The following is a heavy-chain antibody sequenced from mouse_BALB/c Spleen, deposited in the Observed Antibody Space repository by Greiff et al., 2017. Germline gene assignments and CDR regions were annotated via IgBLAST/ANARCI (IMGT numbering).Heavy chain of an antibody. D-gene: IGHD2-4*01. J-gene: IGHJ3*01. CDR2: SRNKANDYTT. V-gene: IGHV7-1*02. CDR1: GFTFSDFY. Sequence: EVKLVESGGGLVQPGGSLRLSCATSGFTFSDFYMAWVRQPPGKRLEWIAASRNKANDYTTEYSASVKGRFIVSRDTSQSILYLQMNALRAEDTAIYYCARDGDYDVAWFAYWGQGTLVTVSA. CDR3: ARDGDYDVAWFAY.